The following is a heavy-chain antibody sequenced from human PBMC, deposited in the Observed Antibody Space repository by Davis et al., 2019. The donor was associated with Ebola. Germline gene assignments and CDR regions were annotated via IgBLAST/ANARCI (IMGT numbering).Heavy chain of an antibody. Sequence: GESLKISCAASGFTFSSYYMNWVRQAPGKGLEWVSSISSSSNYIYYADSMKGRFTISRDNAKNSLFLQMNSLRAEDTAVYYCAAADIVVVVDGTSYPHAFDTWGQGTLVTVSS. CDR2: ISSSSNYI. V-gene: IGHV3-21*01. CDR1: GFTFSSYY. CDR3: AAADIVVVVDGTSYPHAFDT. D-gene: IGHD2-15*01. J-gene: IGHJ5*02.